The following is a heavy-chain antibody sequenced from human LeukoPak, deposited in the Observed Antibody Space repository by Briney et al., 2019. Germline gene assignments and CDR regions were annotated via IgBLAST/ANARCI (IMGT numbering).Heavy chain of an antibody. V-gene: IGHV1-2*02. J-gene: IGHJ3*01. Sequence: GASVKVSCKAFGYSFTGYHLHWGRQSPRQGLEGRGWVNPKTGGTNYARKLQGRVTITRDTSINTVNMELSRLTSADTAVYYCAREFSSKLEWLAYVTGDDAFDVWGQGPMITVS. CDR1: GYSFTGYH. CDR3: AREFSSKLEWLAYVTGDDAFDV. D-gene: IGHD3-3*01. CDR2: VNPKTGGT.